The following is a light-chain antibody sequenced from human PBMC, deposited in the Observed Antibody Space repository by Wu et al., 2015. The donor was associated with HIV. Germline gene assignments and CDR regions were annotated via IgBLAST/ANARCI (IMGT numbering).Light chain of an antibody. CDR1: QSVNSF. CDR3: QQRSVLWT. CDR2: GAS. J-gene: IGKJ1*01. Sequence: EIVLTQSPATLSLSPGERATLSCRASQSVNSFLAWYQQKPGQPPRLLIYGASNRATGIPARFSGSGSETDFTRTISSLEPEDFAVYYCQQRSVLWTFGQG. V-gene: IGKV3-11*01.